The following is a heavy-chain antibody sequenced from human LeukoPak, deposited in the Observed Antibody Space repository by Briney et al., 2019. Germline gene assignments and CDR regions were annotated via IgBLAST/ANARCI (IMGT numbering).Heavy chain of an antibody. CDR1: GFTFSSYA. V-gene: IGHV3-23*01. D-gene: IGHD3-10*01. CDR3: AKDAVWFGELLSGLDY. CDR2: ISGSGGST. Sequence: PGGSLRLSCAASGFTFSSYAMSWVRQAPGKGLEWVSAISGSGGSTYYADSVKGRFTISRDNSKNTLYLQMNSLRAEDTAVYYCAKDAVWFGELLSGLDYWGQGTLVTVSS. J-gene: IGHJ4*02.